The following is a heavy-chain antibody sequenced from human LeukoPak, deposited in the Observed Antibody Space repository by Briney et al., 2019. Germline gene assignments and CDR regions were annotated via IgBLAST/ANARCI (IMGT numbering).Heavy chain of an antibody. Sequence: SVKVSCKASGYTFTGYYMHWVRQAPGQGLEWMGGIIPIFGTANYAQKFQGRVTITTDESTSTAYMELSSLRSEDTAVYYCARDRSLPAASYFDYWGQGTLVTVSS. CDR1: GYTFTGYY. CDR2: IIPIFGTA. V-gene: IGHV1-69*05. CDR3: ARDRSLPAASYFDY. J-gene: IGHJ4*02. D-gene: IGHD2-2*01.